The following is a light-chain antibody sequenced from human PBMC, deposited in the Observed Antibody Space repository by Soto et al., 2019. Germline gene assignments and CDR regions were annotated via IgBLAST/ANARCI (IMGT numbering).Light chain of an antibody. Sequence: DIQMTQSPSTLSASVGDRVTITCRASQSIGRWLAWYQQKPGKAPTLLISQASTLQGGVPSRFSGRGSGTEFALAIDSLEAEDCATYYCLQYNSYSFGQGTKVEIK. J-gene: IGKJ2*01. CDR3: LQYNSYS. CDR2: QAS. CDR1: QSIGRW. V-gene: IGKV1-5*03.